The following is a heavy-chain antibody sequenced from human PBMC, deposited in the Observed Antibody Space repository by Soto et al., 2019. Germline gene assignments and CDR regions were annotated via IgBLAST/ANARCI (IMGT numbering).Heavy chain of an antibody. V-gene: IGHV1-69*13. D-gene: IGHD2-8*01. CDR1: GGTFSSYA. CDR3: ASDSPCTNGVCYSGY. CDR2: IIPIFGTA. Sequence: SVKVSCKXSGGTFSSYAISWVRQAPGQGLEWMGGIIPIFGTANYAQKFQGRVTITADESTSTAYMELSSLRSEDTAVYYCASDSPCTNGVCYSGYWGQGTLVTVSS. J-gene: IGHJ4*02.